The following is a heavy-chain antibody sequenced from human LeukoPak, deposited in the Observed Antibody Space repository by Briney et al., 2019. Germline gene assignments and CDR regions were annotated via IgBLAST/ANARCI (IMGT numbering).Heavy chain of an antibody. J-gene: IGHJ5*02. CDR1: GGSFSGYY. D-gene: IGHD1-1*01. CDR2: INHSGST. Sequence: PSETLSLTCAVYGGSFSGYYWSWIRQPPGKGLEWIGEINHSGSTNYNPSPKSRVTISVDTSKNQFSLKLSSVTAADTAVYYCAVTWNADRTFAPWGQGILVTVS. V-gene: IGHV4-34*01. CDR3: AVTWNADRTFAP.